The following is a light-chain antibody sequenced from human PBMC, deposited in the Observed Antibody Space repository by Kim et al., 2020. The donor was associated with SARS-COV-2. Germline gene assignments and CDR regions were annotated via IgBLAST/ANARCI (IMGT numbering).Light chain of an antibody. CDR1: QTISIN. Sequence: ETLMTQSPATLSVSPGERATLSCRASQTISINLAWYQQKPGQAPRLLIYGASTRATGVPARFSGSGSGTEFTLTVSSLQSEDFVVYYCQQYNKWPTFGGGTKLEI. J-gene: IGKJ4*01. CDR3: QQYNKWPT. V-gene: IGKV3-15*01. CDR2: GAS.